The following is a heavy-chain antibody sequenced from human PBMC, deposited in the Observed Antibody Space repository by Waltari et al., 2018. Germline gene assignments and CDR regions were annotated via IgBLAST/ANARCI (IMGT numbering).Heavy chain of an antibody. Sequence: EVQLVESGGGLVQPGGSLRLSCAASGFTFSVYSLNWVRRAPGKGLEWISYISSGSSTIYYADSVRGRFTISRDNAKNSLYLQMNSLRAEDTAVYYCARASAVAGTYNWFDPWGQGTLVTVSS. D-gene: IGHD6-19*01. CDR2: ISSGSSTI. CDR3: ARASAVAGTYNWFDP. J-gene: IGHJ5*02. V-gene: IGHV3-48*04. CDR1: GFTFSVYS.